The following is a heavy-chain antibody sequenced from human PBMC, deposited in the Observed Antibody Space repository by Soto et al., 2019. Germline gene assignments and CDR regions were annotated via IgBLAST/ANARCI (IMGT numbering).Heavy chain of an antibody. CDR3: ARVVVATIFNNNWFDP. CDR2: IYYSGST. D-gene: IGHD5-12*01. Sequence: SETLSLTCTVSGGSISSGGYYWSWIRQHPGKGLEWIGYIYYSGSTYYNPSLKSRVTISVDTSKNQFSLKLSSVTAADTAVYYCARVVVATIFNNNWFDPWGQGTLVTVSS. J-gene: IGHJ5*02. V-gene: IGHV4-31*03. CDR1: GGSISSGGYY.